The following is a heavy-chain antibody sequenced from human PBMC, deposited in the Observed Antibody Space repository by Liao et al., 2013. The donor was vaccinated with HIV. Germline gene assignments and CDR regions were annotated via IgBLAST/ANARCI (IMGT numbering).Heavy chain of an antibody. Sequence: QVQLQESGPGLVKPSQTLSLTCSVSGGSVNSGDYYLTWIRQPPGKGLEWIGYIRNTWDTYYNPSLKSRVDMSVDTSKNQLSLKLNSVTAADTAVYFCARVSSGGGTDSWGQGTRVFVSS. CDR2: IRNTWDT. CDR3: ARVSSGGGTDS. CDR1: GGSVNSGDYY. D-gene: IGHD3-10*01. V-gene: IGHV4-30-4*08. J-gene: IGHJ4*02.